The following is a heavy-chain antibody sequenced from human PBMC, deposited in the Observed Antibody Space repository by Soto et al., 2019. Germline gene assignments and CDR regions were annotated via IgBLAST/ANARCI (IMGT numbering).Heavy chain of an antibody. CDR2: ISSSGSTI. Sequence: GGSLRLSCAASGFTFSDYYMSWIRQAPGKGLEWVSYISSSGSTIYYADSVKGRFTISRDNAKNSLYLQMNSLRAEDTAVYYCARAGRLRFLEWFELDAFDIWGQGTMVTVSS. D-gene: IGHD3-3*01. J-gene: IGHJ3*02. CDR3: ARAGRLRFLEWFELDAFDI. V-gene: IGHV3-11*01. CDR1: GFTFSDYY.